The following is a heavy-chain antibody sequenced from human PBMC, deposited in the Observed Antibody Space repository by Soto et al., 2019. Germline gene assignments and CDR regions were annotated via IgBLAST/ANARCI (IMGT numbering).Heavy chain of an antibody. V-gene: IGHV4-30-2*01. CDR1: GFTFDDYA. J-gene: IGHJ6*03. CDR3: AGGGSIVVATRRLMDV. Sequence: LRLSCAASGFTFDDYAMHWIRQPPGKGLEWIGYIYHSGSTYYNPSLKSRVTISVDSHKNQFSLKLSSVTVADTAFYYCAGGGSIVVATRRLMDVWGKGTTVTVAS. D-gene: IGHD3-22*01. CDR2: IYHSGST.